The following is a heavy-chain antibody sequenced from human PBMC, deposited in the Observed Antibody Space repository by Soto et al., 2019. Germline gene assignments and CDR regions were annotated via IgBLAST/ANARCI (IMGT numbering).Heavy chain of an antibody. Sequence: HLQLQESGPGLVKPSETLSLTCTVSGGSISSSSYYWGWIRQPPGKELEWIGTIFYTGSTYYNPSLKSRVTISVYTSKNQFSPKLSSVTAADTAVYYCSKYGSGTYWGQGSLVTVSS. CDR1: GGSISSSSYY. D-gene: IGHD3-10*01. CDR2: IFYTGST. J-gene: IGHJ4*02. CDR3: SKYGSGTY. V-gene: IGHV4-39*01.